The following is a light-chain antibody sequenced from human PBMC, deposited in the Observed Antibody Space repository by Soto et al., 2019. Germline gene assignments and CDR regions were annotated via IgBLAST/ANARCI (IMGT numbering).Light chain of an antibody. CDR1: SSDVGAYNR. V-gene: IGLV2-14*03. J-gene: IGLJ2*01. CDR3: SSHASRSTLL. Sequence: QSALTQPASVSGSPGQSITISCTGTSSDVGAYNRVSWYQQHPGKAPKLMLYDVSNRPSTISNRFSGSKSGNTASLTISGLQAEDEADYYGSSHASRSTLLFGGGTKLTVL. CDR2: DVS.